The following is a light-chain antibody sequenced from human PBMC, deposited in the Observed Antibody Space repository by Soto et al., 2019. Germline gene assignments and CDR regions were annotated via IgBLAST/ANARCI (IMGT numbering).Light chain of an antibody. CDR3: GTWDSSLGAWV. CDR2: ENN. CDR1: SSNIGNNY. V-gene: IGLV1-51*02. J-gene: IGLJ3*02. Sequence: QSVLTQPPSVSAAPGQKVTISCSGSSSNIGNNYVSWYQQLPGTAPKLLIYENNKRPSGIPDRFSGSKSGTSATLGITGLRTGDEADYYCGTWDSSLGAWVFGGGTQLTVL.